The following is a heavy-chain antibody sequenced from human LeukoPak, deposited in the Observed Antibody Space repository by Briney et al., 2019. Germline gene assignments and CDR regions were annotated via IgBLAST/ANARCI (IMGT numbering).Heavy chain of an antibody. CDR1: GFTFSSYS. CDR3: ARDKNAFDI. CDR2: ISSSSSYI. V-gene: IGHV3-21*01. Sequence: PGGSLRLSCAASGFTFSSYSMNWVRQAPGKGLEWVSSISSSSSYICYADSVKGRFTISRDNAKNSLYLQMNSLRAEDTAVYYCARDKNAFDIWGQGTMVTASS. J-gene: IGHJ3*02.